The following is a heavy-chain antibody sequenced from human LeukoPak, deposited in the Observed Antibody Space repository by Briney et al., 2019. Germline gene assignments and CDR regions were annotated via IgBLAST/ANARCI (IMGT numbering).Heavy chain of an antibody. CDR1: GFTFSDYY. CDR3: ARGSGYSGYDQFDY. Sequence: GGSLRLSCAASGFTFSDYYMSWIRQAPGKGLEWVSYISSSSSYTNYAYSVKGRFTISRDNAKNSLYLQMNSLRAEDTAVYYCARGSGYSGYDQFDYWGQGTLVTVSS. J-gene: IGHJ4*02. D-gene: IGHD5-12*01. V-gene: IGHV3-11*06. CDR2: ISSSSSYT.